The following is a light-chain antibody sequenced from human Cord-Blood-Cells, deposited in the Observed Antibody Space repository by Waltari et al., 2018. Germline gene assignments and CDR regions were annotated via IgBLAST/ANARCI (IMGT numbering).Light chain of an antibody. J-gene: IGKJ2*01. V-gene: IGKV3-15*01. CDR1: QCVSSN. Sequence: EIVMTQSPATLSVSTGERATLSCRASQCVSSNLAWYQQKPGQAPRLLIYGASTRATGIPARFSGSGSGTEFTLTISSLQSEDFAVYYCQQYNNWPYTFGQGTKLEIK. CDR2: GAS. CDR3: QQYNNWPYT.